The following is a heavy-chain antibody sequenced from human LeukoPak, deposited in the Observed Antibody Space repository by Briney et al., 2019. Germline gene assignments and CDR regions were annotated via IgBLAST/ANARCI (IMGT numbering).Heavy chain of an antibody. V-gene: IGHV3-23*01. CDR3: AKAPRWFGELAE. D-gene: IGHD3-10*01. Sequence: GGSLRLSCAASGFTFSGYAMSWVRQAPGKGLEWVSAISGSGGSTYYADSVKGRFTISRDNSKNTLYLQMNSLRAEDTAVYYCAKAPRWFGELAEWGQGTLVTVSS. J-gene: IGHJ4*02. CDR1: GFTFSGYA. CDR2: ISGSGGST.